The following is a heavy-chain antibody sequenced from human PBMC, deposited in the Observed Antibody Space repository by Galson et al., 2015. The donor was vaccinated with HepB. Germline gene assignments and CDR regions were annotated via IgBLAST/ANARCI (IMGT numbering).Heavy chain of an antibody. CDR1: GGTFSSYT. D-gene: IGHD3-9*01. CDR3: AIYTEHYDILTGYYGYYFDY. V-gene: IGHV1-69*02. Sequence: SVKVSCKASGGTFSSYTISWVRQAPGQGLEWMGRIIPILGIANYAQKFQGRVTITADKSTSTAYMELSSLRSEDTAVYYCAIYTEHYDILTGYYGYYFDYWGQGTLVTVSS. J-gene: IGHJ4*02. CDR2: IIPILGIA.